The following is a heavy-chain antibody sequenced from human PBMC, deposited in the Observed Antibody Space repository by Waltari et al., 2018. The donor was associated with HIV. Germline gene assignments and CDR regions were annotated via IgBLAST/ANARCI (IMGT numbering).Heavy chain of an antibody. Sequence: EVQLVESGGGLVQPGGSLRLSCVASGFTFSYHAMNWVRQAPGKGLEWISYISSNSSTIHHAESVKGRFTISRDNAKNSLYLQMNSLRDEDTAVYYCVRVGTSFDFWGQGTLVTVSS. D-gene: IGHD2-8*01. CDR3: VRVGTSFDF. V-gene: IGHV3-48*02. CDR2: ISSNSSTI. CDR1: GFTFSYHA. J-gene: IGHJ4*02.